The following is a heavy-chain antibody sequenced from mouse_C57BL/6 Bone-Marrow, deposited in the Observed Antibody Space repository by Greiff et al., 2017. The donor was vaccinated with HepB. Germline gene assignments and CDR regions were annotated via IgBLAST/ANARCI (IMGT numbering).Heavy chain of an antibody. D-gene: IGHD4-1*01. J-gene: IGHJ2*01. CDR3: TTGPYYFDY. V-gene: IGHV6-3*01. Sequence: VQLKESGGGLVQPGGSMKLSCVASGFTFSNYWMNWVRQSPEKGLEWVAQIRLKSDNYATHYAESVKGRFTISRDDSKSSVYLQMNNLRAEDTGIYYCTTGPYYFDYWGQGTTLTVSS. CDR2: IRLKSDNYAT. CDR1: GFTFSNYW.